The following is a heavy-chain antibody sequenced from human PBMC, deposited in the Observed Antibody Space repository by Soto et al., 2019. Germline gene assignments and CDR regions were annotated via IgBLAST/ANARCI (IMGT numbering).Heavy chain of an antibody. CDR2: IWYDGSNK. Sequence: PGGSLRLSCAASGFTFSSYGMHWVRQAPGKGLEWVAVIWYDGSNKYYADSVKGRFTISRDNSKNTLYLQMNSLRAEDTAVYYSARSVSSGWTLYYYYYGMDVWGQGTTVTVSS. J-gene: IGHJ6*02. CDR3: ARSVSSGWTLYYYYYGMDV. CDR1: GFTFSSYG. V-gene: IGHV3-33*01. D-gene: IGHD6-19*01.